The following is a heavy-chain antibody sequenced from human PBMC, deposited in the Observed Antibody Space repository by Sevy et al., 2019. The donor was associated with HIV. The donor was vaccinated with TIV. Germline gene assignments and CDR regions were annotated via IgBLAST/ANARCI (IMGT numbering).Heavy chain of an antibody. CDR2: ISYDGSNK. Sequence: GGSLRLSCAASGFTFSSYAMHWVRQAPGKGLEWVAVISYDGSNKYYADSVKGRFTIPRDNSKNTLYLQMNSLRAEDTAVYYCASSAGLDWNYDYWGQGTLVTVSS. V-gene: IGHV3-30-3*01. CDR3: ASSAGLDWNYDY. D-gene: IGHD1-7*01. J-gene: IGHJ4*02. CDR1: GFTFSSYA.